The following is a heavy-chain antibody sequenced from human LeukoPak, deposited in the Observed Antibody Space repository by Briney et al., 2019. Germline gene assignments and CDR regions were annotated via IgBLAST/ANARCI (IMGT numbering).Heavy chain of an antibody. J-gene: IGHJ4*02. V-gene: IGHV4-38-2*02. D-gene: IGHD3-3*01. CDR3: ARIIIAYYDFWSGYPTIFDY. CDR2: IYHSGST. CDR1: GYSISSGYY. Sequence: PSETLSLTCTVSGYSISSGYYWGWIRQPPGKGLEWIGSIYHSGSTYYNPSLKSRVTISVDTSKNHFSLKLSSVTAADTAVYYCARIIIAYYDFWSGYPTIFDYWGQGTLVTVSS.